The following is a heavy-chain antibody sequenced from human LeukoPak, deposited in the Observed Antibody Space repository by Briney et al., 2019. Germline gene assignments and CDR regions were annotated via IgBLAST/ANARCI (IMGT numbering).Heavy chain of an antibody. J-gene: IGHJ4*02. CDR3: ARGETDSSWSTFDY. V-gene: IGHV3-74*01. CDR2: LSRDGSST. Sequence: GGSLRLSCAASGFTFSRYWMHWVRQAPGKELLWVSHLSRDGSSTTYADSVKGRFTISRDHAKSTLYLQMHSLRAEDTAVYYCARGETDSSWSTFDYWGQGILVTVSS. D-gene: IGHD6-13*01. CDR1: GFTFSRYW.